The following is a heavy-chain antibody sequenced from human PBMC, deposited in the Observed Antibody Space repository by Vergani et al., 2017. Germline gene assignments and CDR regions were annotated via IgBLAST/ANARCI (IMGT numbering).Heavy chain of an antibody. CDR2: IKQDGSGK. D-gene: IGHD3-10*01. Sequence: EVQLVESGGGLVQPGGSLRLSCAASGFTFSNYWMSWVRQAPGKRLEWVANIKQDGSGKYYVDSVKGRFTISRDNAKNSLYLQMNSLRAEDTAVYYCAKALDGYGDWGQGTLVTVSS. V-gene: IGHV3-7*01. CDR3: AKALDGYGD. CDR1: GFTFSNYW. J-gene: IGHJ4*02.